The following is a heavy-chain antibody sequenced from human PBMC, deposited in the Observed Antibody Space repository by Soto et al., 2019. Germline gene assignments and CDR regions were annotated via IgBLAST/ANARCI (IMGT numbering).Heavy chain of an antibody. Sequence: QLQLQESGPGLVKPSETLSLTCTVSGGSISSSSYYWGWIRQPPGKGLEWIGSIYYSGSTYYNPSLTRRVTISVDTSKNPFSLTRCSVAAADTAVYYCARHTPAISISDHWGQGALVPVSA. D-gene: IGHD2-15*01. CDR3: ARHTPAISISDH. CDR1: GGSISSSSYY. CDR2: IYYSGST. J-gene: IGHJ4*02. V-gene: IGHV4-39*01.